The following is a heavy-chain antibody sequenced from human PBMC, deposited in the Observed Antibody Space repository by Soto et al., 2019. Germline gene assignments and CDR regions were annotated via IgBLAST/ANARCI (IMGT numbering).Heavy chain of an antibody. J-gene: IGHJ4*02. CDR3: ARDRKWGYSSS. D-gene: IGHD6-6*01. CDR1: GGSISSGDYY. Sequence: PSETLSLTCTVSGGSISSGDYYWSWIRQPPGKGLEWIGYIYYSGSTYYNPSLKSRVTISVDTSKNQFSLKLSSVTAADTAVYYCARDRKWGYSSSWGQGTLVTVSS. V-gene: IGHV4-30-4*01. CDR2: IYYSGST.